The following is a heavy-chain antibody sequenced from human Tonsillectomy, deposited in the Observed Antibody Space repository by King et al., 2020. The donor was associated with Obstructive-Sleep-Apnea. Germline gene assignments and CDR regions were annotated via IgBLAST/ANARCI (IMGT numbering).Heavy chain of an antibody. CDR2: MSASGGST. D-gene: IGHD3-10*01. V-gene: IGHV3-23*04. CDR3: AKDPPPPLVRGDLGFDY. Sequence: VQLVESGGGLVQPGGSLRLSCAASGITFTNYAMSWVCKAPGKGLDVVLGMSASGGSTYYAVSVKCRFTISRDTSKNTLYLQMNSLRAEDTAIYYCAKDPPPPLVRGDLGFDYWGQGTLVTVSS. CDR1: GITFTNYA. J-gene: IGHJ4*02.